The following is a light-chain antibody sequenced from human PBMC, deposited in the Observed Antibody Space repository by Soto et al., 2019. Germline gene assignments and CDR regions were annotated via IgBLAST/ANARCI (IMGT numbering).Light chain of an antibody. J-gene: IGKJ2*01. Sequence: EIVLTQSPGTLSLSPGERATLSCRASQSVSSNYLAWYQQKPGQAPRLLLYGASNRATGIPDRFSGSGSGTDFTLTISRLEPEECAVYYCQQCGSSPRTFGQGTKLEIK. V-gene: IGKV3-20*01. CDR2: GAS. CDR3: QQCGSSPRT. CDR1: QSVSSNY.